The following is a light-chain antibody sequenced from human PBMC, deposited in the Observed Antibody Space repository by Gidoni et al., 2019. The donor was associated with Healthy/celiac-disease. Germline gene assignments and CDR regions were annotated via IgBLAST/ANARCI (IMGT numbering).Light chain of an antibody. CDR3: QQSYSTPYT. V-gene: IGKV1-39*01. J-gene: IGKJ2*01. CDR2: GAS. Sequence: DIQMTQSPSSLSASVADRVTITCRASQSISSYLNWYQQKPGKAPKLLIYGASSLQSGVPSRFSGSGSGTDFTLTISSLQPEDFATYYCQQSYSTPYTFGQXTKLEIE. CDR1: QSISSY.